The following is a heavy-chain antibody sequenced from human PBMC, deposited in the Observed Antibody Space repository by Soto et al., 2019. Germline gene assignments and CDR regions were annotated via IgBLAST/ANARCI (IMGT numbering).Heavy chain of an antibody. J-gene: IGHJ4*02. CDR3: ARDIGTGRRPYYFDY. D-gene: IGHD3-16*02. V-gene: IGHV4-30-4*01. Sequence: SETLSLTCTVSGGSISSGDYYWSWIRQPPGKGLEWIGYIYYSGSTYYNPSLKSRVTISVDTSKNQFPLKLSSVTAADTAVYYCARDIGTGRRPYYFDYWGQGTLVTVSS. CDR1: GGSISSGDYY. CDR2: IYYSGST.